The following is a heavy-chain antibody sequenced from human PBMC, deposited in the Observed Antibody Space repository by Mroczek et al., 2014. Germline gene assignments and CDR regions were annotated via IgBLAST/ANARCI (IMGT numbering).Heavy chain of an antibody. CDR1: GGSFSGYY. D-gene: IGHD2-8*01. CDR2: INHSGST. V-gene: IGHV4-34*01. CDR3: ARARMLYRNPFDY. J-gene: IGHJ4*02. Sequence: QVQLQQWGAGLLKPSETLSLTCAVYGGSFSGYYWSWIRQPPGKGLEWIGEINHSGSTNYNPSLRSRVTISVDTSKNQFSLKLSSVTAADTAVYYCARARMLYRNPFDYWGQGTLVTASS.